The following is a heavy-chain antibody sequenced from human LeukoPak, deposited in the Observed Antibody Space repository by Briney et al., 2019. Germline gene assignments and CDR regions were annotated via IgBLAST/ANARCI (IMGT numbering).Heavy chain of an antibody. CDR2: IYTSGST. J-gene: IGHJ4*02. CDR3: CYGSGSYSLIDY. V-gene: IGHV4-4*09. Sequence: SETLSLTCTVSGGSISSYYWSLIRQPPGKGLEWIGYIYTSGSTNYNPSLKSRVTISVDTSKNQFSLKLSSVTAADTAVYYCCYGSGSYSLIDYWGQGTLVTVSS. CDR1: GGSISSYY. D-gene: IGHD3-10*01.